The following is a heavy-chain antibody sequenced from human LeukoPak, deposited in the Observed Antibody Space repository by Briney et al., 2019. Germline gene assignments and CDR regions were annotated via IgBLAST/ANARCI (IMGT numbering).Heavy chain of an antibody. V-gene: IGHV4-34*01. J-gene: IGHJ6*03. D-gene: IGHD3-10*01. Sequence: PSETLSLTCAVYVGSFSGYYWSWIRQPPGKGLEWIGEINHSGSTNYNSSLKRRVTISVDTSKNQFSLKLSSVTAADTAVYSCARGYYGSGSHCCHMDVWGKGTTITVS. CDR3: ARGYYGSGSHCCHMDV. CDR1: VGSFSGYY. CDR2: INHSGST.